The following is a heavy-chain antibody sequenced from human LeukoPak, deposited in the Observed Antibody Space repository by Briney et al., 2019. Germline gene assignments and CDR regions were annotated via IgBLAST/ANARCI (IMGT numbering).Heavy chain of an antibody. CDR1: GYTFTVYY. CDR3: ARDRPYYDSSGYYLFDY. Sequence: GASVKVSCKASGYTFTVYYMHWVRQAPGQGLEWMGWINSNSGGTNYAQKFQGRVTMTRDTSISTAYMELSRLRSDDTAVYYCARDRPYYDSSGYYLFDYWGQGTLVTVSS. J-gene: IGHJ4*02. D-gene: IGHD3-22*01. CDR2: INSNSGGT. V-gene: IGHV1-2*02.